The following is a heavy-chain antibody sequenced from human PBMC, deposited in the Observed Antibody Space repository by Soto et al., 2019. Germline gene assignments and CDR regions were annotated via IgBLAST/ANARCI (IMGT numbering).Heavy chain of an antibody. D-gene: IGHD3-16*02. CDR1: GGSFSGYY. Sequence: SETLSLTCAVYGGSFSGYYWSWIRQPPGKGLEWIGEINHSGSTNYNPSLKSRVTISVDTSKNQFSLKLSSVTAADTAVYYCGSKYRWNLSYRFDYWGQGTLVTVSS. V-gene: IGHV4-34*01. CDR3: GSKYRWNLSYRFDY. CDR2: INHSGST. J-gene: IGHJ4*02.